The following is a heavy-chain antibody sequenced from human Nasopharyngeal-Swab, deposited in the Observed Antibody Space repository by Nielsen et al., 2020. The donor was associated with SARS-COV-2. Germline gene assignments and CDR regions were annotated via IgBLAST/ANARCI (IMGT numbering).Heavy chain of an antibody. V-gene: IGHV3-7*01. CDR3: ATDGYSFGYDRGY. CDR2: IKQDGSEK. CDR1: GFTFSTYW. Sequence: GESLKISCATSGFTFSTYWMTWVRQAPGKGLEWVANIKQDGSEKYYIDSVKGRFTISRDNAKSSLFLEMNSLRVEDTALYYCATDGYSFGYDRGYWGQGTLVIVFS. J-gene: IGHJ4*02. D-gene: IGHD4-11*01.